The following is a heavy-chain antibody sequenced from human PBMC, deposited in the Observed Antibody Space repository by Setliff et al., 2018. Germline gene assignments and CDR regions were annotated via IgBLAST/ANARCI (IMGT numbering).Heavy chain of an antibody. CDR1: GFTFSGYS. J-gene: IGHJ1*01. V-gene: IGHV3-NL1*01. Sequence: PGGSLRLSCEASGFTFSGYSMNWVRQAPGKGLEWVSGIGGRGISTYYIDSVKGRFTISRDNSKNTLYLQMNTLRPEDTALYYCVRGSSGYYYGNDYFKYWGQGTLVTVSS. CDR3: VRGSSGYYYGNDYFKY. CDR2: IGGRGIST. D-gene: IGHD3-22*01.